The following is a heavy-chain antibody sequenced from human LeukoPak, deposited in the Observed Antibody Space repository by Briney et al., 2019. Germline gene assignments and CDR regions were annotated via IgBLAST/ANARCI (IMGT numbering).Heavy chain of an antibody. Sequence: GGSLRLSCAASGFSFSSFAMTWVRQAPGKGLEWVSGIIDTGGATYYADSVKGRFTISRDNSKNTLVLQMNSLRAEDTAVYYCAKFNGHPTTNYYMDVWGEGTTVTVSS. D-gene: IGHD3-10*01. CDR3: AKFNGHPTTNYYMDV. CDR2: IIDTGGAT. J-gene: IGHJ6*04. V-gene: IGHV3-23*01. CDR1: GFSFSSFA.